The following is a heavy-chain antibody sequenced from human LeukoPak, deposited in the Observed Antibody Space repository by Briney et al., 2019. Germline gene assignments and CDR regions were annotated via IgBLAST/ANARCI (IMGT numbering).Heavy chain of an antibody. CDR2: INPSGGST. J-gene: IGHJ4*02. D-gene: IGHD6-6*01. V-gene: IGHV1-46*01. CDR1: GYTFTSYD. CDR3: AREFMYSSSSGDY. Sequence: ASVKVSCKASGYTFTSYDINWARQATGQGLEWMGIINPSGGSTSYAQKFQGRVTMTRDMSTSTVYMELSSLRSEDTAVYYCAREFMYSSSSGDYWGQGTLVTVSS.